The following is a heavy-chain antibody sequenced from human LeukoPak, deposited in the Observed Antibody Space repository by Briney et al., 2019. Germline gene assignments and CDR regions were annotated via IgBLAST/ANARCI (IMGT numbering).Heavy chain of an antibody. CDR2: INPNSGGT. D-gene: IGHD2-15*01. J-gene: IGHJ4*02. CDR1: GYTFTGYY. V-gene: IGHV1-2*02. Sequence: ASVKVSCKASGYTFTGYYMHWVRQAPGQGLEWMGWINPNSGGTNYAQKFQGRVTTTRDTSISTAYMELSRLRSDDTAVCYCARELCSGGSCHETGDYWGQGTLVTVSS. CDR3: ARELCSGGSCHETGDY.